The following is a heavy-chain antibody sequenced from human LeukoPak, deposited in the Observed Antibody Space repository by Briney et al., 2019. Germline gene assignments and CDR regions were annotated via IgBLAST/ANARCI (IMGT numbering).Heavy chain of an antibody. V-gene: IGHV4-38-2*02. J-gene: IGHJ4*02. CDR3: ARDLKSEYYFDY. Sequence: PSETLSLTCTVSGYSISSGYYWGWIRQPPGKGLEWIGGIYHSGSTYYSPSLKSPVTISVDTSKNQFSLKLSSVTAADTAVYYCARDLKSEYYFDYWGQGTLVTVSS. D-gene: IGHD3-10*01. CDR1: GYSISSGYY. CDR2: IYHSGST.